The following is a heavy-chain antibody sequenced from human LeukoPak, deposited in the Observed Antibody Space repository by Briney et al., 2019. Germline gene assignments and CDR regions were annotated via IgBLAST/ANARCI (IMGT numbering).Heavy chain of an antibody. CDR3: ARDGAADYYFDY. Sequence: ASVKVSCKASGGTFSSYAISWVRQAPGQGLEWMGGIIPIFGTANYAQTFQGRVTITADESTSTAYMELSSLRSEDTAVYYCARDGAADYYFDYWGQGTLVTVSS. V-gene: IGHV1-69*13. CDR1: GGTFSSYA. D-gene: IGHD6-13*01. CDR2: IIPIFGTA. J-gene: IGHJ4*02.